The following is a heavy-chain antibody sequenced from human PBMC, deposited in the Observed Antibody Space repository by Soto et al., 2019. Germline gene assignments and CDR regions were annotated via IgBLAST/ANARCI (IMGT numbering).Heavy chain of an antibody. V-gene: IGHV3-21*01. Sequence: GGSLRLSCAASGFTFRSFTMNWVRQAPGKGLEWVSTISSNSAYIYYTDALRGRFTISRDNAKKSLHLQRTSLRAEDTAVYYCTRDASRDSSARGWFDPWGPGTLVTVSS. D-gene: IGHD6-13*01. J-gene: IGHJ5*02. CDR3: TRDASRDSSARGWFDP. CDR1: GFTFRSFT. CDR2: ISSNSAYI.